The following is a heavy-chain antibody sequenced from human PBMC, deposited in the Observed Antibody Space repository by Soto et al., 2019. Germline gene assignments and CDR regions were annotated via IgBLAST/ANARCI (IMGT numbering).Heavy chain of an antibody. D-gene: IGHD7-27*01. J-gene: IGHJ4*02. CDR3: TRANWYSEY. CDR2: ISYNGSN. V-gene: IGHV4-59*11. Sequence: QVRRQEKGPGEVKQTEPLSLTCTVPGGSISNLYWSWIRQPPGTGLEWIGYISYNGSNNYNPGLKRRATMTVDTSKSQTSLKLSSATAADTAVYYCTRANWYSEYWGQGTLVTVSS. CDR1: GGSISNLY.